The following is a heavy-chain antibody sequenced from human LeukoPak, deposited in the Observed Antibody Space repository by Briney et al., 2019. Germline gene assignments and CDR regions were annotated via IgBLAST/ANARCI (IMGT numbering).Heavy chain of an antibody. J-gene: IGHJ3*02. Sequence: PGGSLRLSCAVSGFTVSGDYMSWVRRAPGKGLEWVSVIYSGGATYYADSVKGRFTISRDNSKNTLYLQMNSLRVEDTAVYYCASLYSSGWYDAFDIWGQGTMVTVSS. CDR2: IYSGGAT. D-gene: IGHD6-19*01. CDR3: ASLYSSGWYDAFDI. V-gene: IGHV3-53*01. CDR1: GFTVSGDY.